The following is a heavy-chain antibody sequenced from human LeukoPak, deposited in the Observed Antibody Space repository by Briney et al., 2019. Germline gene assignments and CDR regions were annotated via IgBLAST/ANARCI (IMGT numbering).Heavy chain of an antibody. CDR2: INPNSGGT. J-gene: IGHJ6*04. V-gene: IGHV1-2*02. D-gene: IGHD2-2*01. CDR3: AKARGLYCSSTSCYDCDV. Sequence: ASVKVSCKASGYIFTNYVITWVRQVPGQGLEWMGWINPNSGGTNYAQKFQGRVTLTRDTSITTAYMELNRLRSDDTAVYYCAKARGLYCSSTSCYDCDVWGKGTTVTVSS. CDR1: GYIFTNYV.